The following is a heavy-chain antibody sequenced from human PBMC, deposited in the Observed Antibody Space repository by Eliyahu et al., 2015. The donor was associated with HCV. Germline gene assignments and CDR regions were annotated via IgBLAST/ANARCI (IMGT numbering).Heavy chain of an antibody. CDR3: AKDPAGPSSEGY. Sequence: EVQLVESGGGVVQPGGSLRLSCAASGFTFDDYAMHWVRQAPGKGLGWVSLISGDGGSTYYADSVKGRFTISRDNSKNSLYLQMNSLRTEDTALYYCAKDPAGPSSEGYWGQGTLVTVSS. V-gene: IGHV3-43*02. CDR1: GFTFDDYA. CDR2: ISGDGGST. J-gene: IGHJ4*02. D-gene: IGHD3-22*01.